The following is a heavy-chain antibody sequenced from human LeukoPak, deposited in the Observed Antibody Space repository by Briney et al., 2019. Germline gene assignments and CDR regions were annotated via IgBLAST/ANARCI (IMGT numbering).Heavy chain of an antibody. J-gene: IGHJ4*02. CDR3: AREVLDVVEPATNTTDY. CDR2: IIKGGSFI. V-gene: IGHV3-21*01. D-gene: IGHD2-2*01. Sequence: GGSLRLSCAASGFTFRDYTMNWVRQAPGKGLEWVSAIIKGGSFIKYADSVKGRFIVSRDNAKNLLFLQMNSLRVEDTALYFCAREVLDVVEPATNTTDYWGQGTRVTVSS. CDR1: GFTFRDYT.